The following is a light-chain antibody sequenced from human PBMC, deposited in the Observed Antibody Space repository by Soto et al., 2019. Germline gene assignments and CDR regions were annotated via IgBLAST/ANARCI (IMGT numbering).Light chain of an antibody. Sequence: EIVMTQSPATLSVSPGDRATLSCRASQRVSSSLAWYQQIPGQAPRLLISDASTRATGIPARFGGSGSGTEFTLTISSLQSEDFAVYYCQQYNNWTPLTFGGGTKVELK. CDR1: QRVSSS. CDR2: DAS. V-gene: IGKV3-15*01. J-gene: IGKJ4*01. CDR3: QQYNNWTPLT.